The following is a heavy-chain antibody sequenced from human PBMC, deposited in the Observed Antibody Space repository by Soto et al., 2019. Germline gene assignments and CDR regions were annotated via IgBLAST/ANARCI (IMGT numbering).Heavy chain of an antibody. CDR3: ARDLSIFGVGVGDY. Sequence: EVPLVESGGGLVKPGGSLRLSCAASGFTFSSYSMNWVRQAPGKGLEWVSSISSSSSYIYYADSVKGRFTISRDNAKNSLYLQMNSLRAEDTAVYYCARDLSIFGVGVGDYWGQGTLVTVSS. CDR1: GFTFSSYS. CDR2: ISSSSSYI. J-gene: IGHJ4*02. V-gene: IGHV3-21*01. D-gene: IGHD3-3*01.